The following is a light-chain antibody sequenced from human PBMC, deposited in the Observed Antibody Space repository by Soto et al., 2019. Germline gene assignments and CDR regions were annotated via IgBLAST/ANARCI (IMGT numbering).Light chain of an antibody. J-gene: IGKJ4*01. CDR2: GAS. V-gene: IGKV3-20*01. CDR1: QSVSSSY. Sequence: EIGLTQSPGTLSLSPGERATLSCRASQSVSSSYLAWYQQKPGQAPRLLIYGASSRATGIPDRFSGSGSGTDFTLTISRLEPEDFAVHYCHQYDSSPLTFGGGTKVEIK. CDR3: HQYDSSPLT.